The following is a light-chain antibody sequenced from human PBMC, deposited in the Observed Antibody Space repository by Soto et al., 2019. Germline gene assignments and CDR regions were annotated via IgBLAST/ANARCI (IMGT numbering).Light chain of an antibody. J-gene: IGKJ1*01. Sequence: EIVLTQSPGTLSLSPGERATLSCRASQSVRSDYLAWYQQKPGQAPRLHIYGASTRATGTPDRFTGSGSGTDFTLTISRLEPEDFAVYYCQQYGSSHRTFGQGTKVEIK. CDR2: GAS. CDR3: QQYGSSHRT. CDR1: QSVRSDY. V-gene: IGKV3-20*01.